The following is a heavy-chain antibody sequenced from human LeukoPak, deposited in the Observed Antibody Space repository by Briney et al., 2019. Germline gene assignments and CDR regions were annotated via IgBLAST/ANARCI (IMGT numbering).Heavy chain of an antibody. Sequence: GASVKVSCKASGYTFTSYHITWVRQAPGQGLEWMGIINPSGGSTSYAQKFQGRVTMTRDMSTSTVYMELSSLRSEDTAVYYCARDRPITGTYFDYWGQGTLVTVSS. D-gene: IGHD5-24*01. J-gene: IGHJ4*02. CDR3: ARDRPITGTYFDY. V-gene: IGHV1-46*01. CDR1: GYTFTSYH. CDR2: INPSGGST.